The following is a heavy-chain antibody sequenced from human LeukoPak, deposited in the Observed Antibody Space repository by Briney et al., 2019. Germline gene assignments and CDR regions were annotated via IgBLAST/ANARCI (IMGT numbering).Heavy chain of an antibody. CDR2: INPNSGGT. CDR3: ARNTYYYDSSGYQGAFDI. D-gene: IGHD3-22*01. V-gene: IGHV1-2*02. J-gene: IGHJ3*02. Sequence: ASVKVCCKASGYTFTGYYMHWVRQAPGQGLEWMGWINPNSGGTNYAQKFQGRVTMTRDTSISTAYMELSRLRSDDTAVYYCARNTYYYDSSGYQGAFDIWGQGTMVTVSS. CDR1: GYTFTGYY.